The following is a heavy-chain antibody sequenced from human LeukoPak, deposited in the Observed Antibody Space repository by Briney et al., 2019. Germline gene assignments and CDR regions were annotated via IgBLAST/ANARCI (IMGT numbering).Heavy chain of an antibody. Sequence: SETLSLTCTVSGYSISSGYYWGWIRQPPGKGLEWIGSIYHNGSTYYNPSLKSRVTISVDTSKNQFSLKLSSVTAADTAVYYCASGIVVDFWSGYYSHYFDYWGQGTLVTVSS. J-gene: IGHJ4*02. CDR1: GYSISSGYY. CDR2: IYHNGST. CDR3: ASGIVVDFWSGYYSHYFDY. V-gene: IGHV4-38-2*02. D-gene: IGHD3-3*01.